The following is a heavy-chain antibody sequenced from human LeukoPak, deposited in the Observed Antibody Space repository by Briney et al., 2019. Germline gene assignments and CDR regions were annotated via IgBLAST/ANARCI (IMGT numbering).Heavy chain of an antibody. Sequence: PGGSLRLSCAASGFTFSNYWMHWVRQAPGKGLVWVSRLDTDGSDTSYADSVKGRFTISRDNAKNTLYLQIITLRAVDTAVYYCARNRLRATATYMDVWGKGTTVTVSS. V-gene: IGHV3-74*01. D-gene: IGHD2-15*01. CDR2: LDTDGSDT. CDR1: GFTFSNYW. J-gene: IGHJ6*04. CDR3: ARNRLRATATYMDV.